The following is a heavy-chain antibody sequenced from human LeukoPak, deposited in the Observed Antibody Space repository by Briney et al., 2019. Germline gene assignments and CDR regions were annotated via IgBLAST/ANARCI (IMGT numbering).Heavy chain of an antibody. J-gene: IGHJ4*02. CDR3: AREHSGYDYRLGFDY. CDR2: MNPNSGNT. D-gene: IGHD5-12*01. Sequence: ASVKVSCKAFGYTFTSYDINWARQATGQGLEWMGWMNPNSGNTGYAQKFQGRVTMTRNTSISTAYMELSSLRSEDTAVYYRAREHSGYDYRLGFDYWGQGTLVTVSS. V-gene: IGHV1-8*01. CDR1: GYTFTSYD.